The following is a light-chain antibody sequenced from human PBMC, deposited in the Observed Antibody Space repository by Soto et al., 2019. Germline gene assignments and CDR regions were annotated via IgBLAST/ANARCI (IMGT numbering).Light chain of an antibody. J-gene: IGKJ1*01. Sequence: DIQMTQSPSTLPASVGDRVTITCRASQSSSNWLAWYQQKPGTAPKLLIYHASSLDSGVPSRFSGSGSGIDLTLTIINPQPYDFESYHCQQYYSYSFGQGTKVDIK. CDR3: QQYYSYS. V-gene: IGKV1-5*01. CDR2: HAS. CDR1: QSSSNW.